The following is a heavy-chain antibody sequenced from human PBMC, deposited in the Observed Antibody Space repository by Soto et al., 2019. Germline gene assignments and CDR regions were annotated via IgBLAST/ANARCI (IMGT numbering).Heavy chain of an antibody. CDR1: GYTFTSYG. D-gene: IGHD6-6*01. J-gene: IGHJ3*02. Sequence: QVQLVQSGAEVKKPVASVKVSCKASGYTFTSYGISWVRQAPGQGLEWMGWISAYNGNTNYAQKLQGRVTMTTDTSTSTAYMELRSLRSDDTAVYYCARDRVEYSSSENAFDIWGQGTMVTVSS. CDR3: ARDRVEYSSSENAFDI. CDR2: ISAYNGNT. V-gene: IGHV1-18*01.